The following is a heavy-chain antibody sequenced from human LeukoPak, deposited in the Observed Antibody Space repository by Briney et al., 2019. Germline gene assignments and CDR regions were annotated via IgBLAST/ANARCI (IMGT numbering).Heavy chain of an antibody. CDR2: ISAYNGNT. V-gene: IGHV1-18*01. CDR3: ARDPEGTYSGSYEGDWFDP. J-gene: IGHJ5*02. CDR1: GYTFTSYG. Sequence: ASVKVSCKASGYTFTSYGISWVRQAPGQGLEWMGWISAYNGNTNYAQKVQGRVTMTTDTSTSTAYMELRSLRSDDTAVYYCARDPEGTYSGSYEGDWFDPWGQGTLVTVSS. D-gene: IGHD1-26*01.